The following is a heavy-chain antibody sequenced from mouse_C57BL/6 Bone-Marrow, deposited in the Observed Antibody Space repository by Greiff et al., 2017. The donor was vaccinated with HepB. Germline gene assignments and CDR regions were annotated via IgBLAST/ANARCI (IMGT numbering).Heavy chain of an antibody. CDR3: ARQEGYPAWFAY. CDR2: ILPGSGST. Sequence: QVQLQQSGAELMKPGASVKLSCKATGYTFTGYWIEWVKQRPGHGLEWIGEILPGSGSTNDNEKFKGKATFTADTSSNTAYMQLSSLTTEDSAIYYCARQEGYPAWFAYWGQGTLVTVSA. V-gene: IGHV1-9*01. D-gene: IGHD2-14*01. J-gene: IGHJ3*01. CDR1: GYTFTGYW.